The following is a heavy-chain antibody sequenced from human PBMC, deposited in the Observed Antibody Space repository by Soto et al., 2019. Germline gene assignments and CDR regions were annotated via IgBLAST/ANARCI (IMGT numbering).Heavy chain of an antibody. CDR2: ISGSGGST. J-gene: IGHJ6*02. CDR1: GFIFSNYV. CDR3: EEDSGLRFLKSGMDV. Sequence: GGSLRLSCAASGFIFSNYVMSWVRQAPGKGLEWVSGISGSGGSTYYADSVKGRFTISRDNSQNTLYLQMNSLRAEDTAVYYCEEDSGLRFLKSGMDVWGPGTTVTVYS. V-gene: IGHV3-23*01. D-gene: IGHD3-3*01.